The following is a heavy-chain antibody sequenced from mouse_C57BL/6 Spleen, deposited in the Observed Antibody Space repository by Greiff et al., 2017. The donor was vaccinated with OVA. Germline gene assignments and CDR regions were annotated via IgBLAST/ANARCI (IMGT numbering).Heavy chain of an antibody. J-gene: IGHJ3*01. CDR2: IWRGGST. D-gene: IGHD3-2*02. CDR1: GFSLTSYG. V-gene: IGHV2-5*01. Sequence: QVQLKESGPGLVQPSQSLSITCTVSGFSLTSYGVHWVRQSPGKGLEWLGVIWRGGSTDYNAAFMSRLSITKDNSTSQMFFKMNTLQAEDTAIYNGAKPPTAQASCFAYWGQGTLVTVSA. CDR3: AKPPTAQASCFAY.